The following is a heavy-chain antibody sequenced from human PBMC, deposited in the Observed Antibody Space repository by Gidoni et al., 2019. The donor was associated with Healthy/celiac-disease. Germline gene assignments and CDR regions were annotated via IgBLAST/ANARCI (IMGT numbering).Heavy chain of an antibody. CDR1: GFTFSSYG. V-gene: IGHV3-30*18. D-gene: IGHD2-21*02. CDR2: ISYDGSNK. CDR3: AKVVTAAFGMDV. J-gene: IGHJ6*02. Sequence: QVQLVESGGGVVQPGRSLRLSCAASGFTFSSYGMHWVRQAPGKGLEWVAVISYDGSNKYYADSVKGRFTISRDNSKNTLYLQMNSLRAEDTAVYYCAKVVTAAFGMDVWGQGTTVTVSS.